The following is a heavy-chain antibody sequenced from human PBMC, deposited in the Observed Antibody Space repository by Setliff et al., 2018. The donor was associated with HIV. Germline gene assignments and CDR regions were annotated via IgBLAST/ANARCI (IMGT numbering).Heavy chain of an antibody. Sequence: PSETLSLTCAVYGGPFSDYYWTWIRQSPGKGLEWIGEINHRGSTNYNPSLKSRVTVSVDTSKNQFSLKLGSVTAADTAVYYCARESPSSSWFYFDFWGQGTLVTVSS. J-gene: IGHJ4*02. V-gene: IGHV4-34*01. D-gene: IGHD6-13*01. CDR1: GGPFSDYY. CDR3: ARESPSSSWFYFDF. CDR2: INHRGST.